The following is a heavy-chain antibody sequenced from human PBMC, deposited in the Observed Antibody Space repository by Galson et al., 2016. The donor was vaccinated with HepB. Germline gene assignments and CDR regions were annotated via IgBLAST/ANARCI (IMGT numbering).Heavy chain of an antibody. CDR2: ITPGSTYT. D-gene: IGHD6-13*01. CDR3: ARVVTPMAAANRGFGS. J-gene: IGHJ5*02. CDR1: GFTFNMYT. V-gene: IGHV3-21*01. Sequence: SLRLSCAASGFTFNMYTMTWVRQAPGKGLEWVSSITPGSTYTHFADSVKGRFTISRDDAENSPYLHMNSLRAEDTALYYCARVVTPMAAANRGFGSWGQGTLVTVSS.